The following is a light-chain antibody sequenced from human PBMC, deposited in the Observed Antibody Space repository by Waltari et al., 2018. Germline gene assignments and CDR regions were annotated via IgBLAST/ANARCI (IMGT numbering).Light chain of an antibody. J-gene: IGLJ1*01. CDR3: SSYASGSAFYV. V-gene: IGLV2-14*03. Sequence: QSALTRPASVSGSPGQSITISCTGTSSDVGGSNYVSWYQQYPGKAPKLIIHDVSGRPSGVSNRISGLQAEDEADYYCSSYASGSAFYVFGTATKVTVL. CDR1: SSDVGGSNY. CDR2: DVS.